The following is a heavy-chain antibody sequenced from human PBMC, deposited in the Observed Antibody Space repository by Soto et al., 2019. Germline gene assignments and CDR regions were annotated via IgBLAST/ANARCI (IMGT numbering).Heavy chain of an antibody. CDR2: IAPLYGTA. CDR1: GGTFSRSS. Sequence: QVHLVQSGAEVKKPGSSVKVSCRASGGTFSRSSIAWVRQAPGQGLEWMGGIAPLYGTANYAQRLQGRVTITAHESTGTAYMEVSGLRAEDTAVYYCEREIRYYGSGNCDSLGQGTLFLVSA. J-gene: IGHJ4*02. CDR3: EREIRYYGSGNCDS. V-gene: IGHV1-69*01. D-gene: IGHD3-10*01.